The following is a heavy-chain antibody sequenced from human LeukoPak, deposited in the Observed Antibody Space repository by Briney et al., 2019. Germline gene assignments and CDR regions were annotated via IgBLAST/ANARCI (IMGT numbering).Heavy chain of an antibody. D-gene: IGHD2-2*01. Sequence: PSETLSLTCAVYGGSFSGYYWSWIRQPPGKGLEWIGEINHSGSTNYNPSLKSRVTISVDTSKNQFSLKLSSVTAADTAVYYCARTAYCSSTSCYFTTPPEHYYYYYYMDVWGKGTTVTVSS. J-gene: IGHJ6*03. V-gene: IGHV4-34*01. CDR2: INHSGST. CDR3: ARTAYCSSTSCYFTTPPEHYYYYYYMDV. CDR1: GGSFSGYY.